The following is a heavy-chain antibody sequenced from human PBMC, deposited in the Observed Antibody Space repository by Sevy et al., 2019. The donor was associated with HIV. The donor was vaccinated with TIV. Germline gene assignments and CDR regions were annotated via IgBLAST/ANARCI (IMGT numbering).Heavy chain of an antibody. CDR2: IRSKAYGGTT. V-gene: IGHV3-49*03. Sequence: GGSLRLSCTASGFTFGDYAMSRFRQAPGKGLEWVGFIRSKAYGGTTEYAASVKGRFTISSDDSKSIAYLQMNSLKTEDTAVYYCTRGGDIVVVVAASNWFDPWGQGTLVTVSS. CDR3: TRGGDIVVVVAASNWFDP. D-gene: IGHD2-15*01. J-gene: IGHJ5*02. CDR1: GFTFGDYA.